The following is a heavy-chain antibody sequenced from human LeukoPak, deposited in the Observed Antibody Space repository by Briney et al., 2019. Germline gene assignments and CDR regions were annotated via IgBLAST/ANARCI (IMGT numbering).Heavy chain of an antibody. J-gene: IGHJ6*03. CDR1: GYTFTGYY. CDR2: INPNSGGT. CDR3: ARRQIEYSSFGYYYYYYMDV. Sequence: ASVKVSCKASGYTFTGYYMHWVRQAPGQGLEWMGWINPNSGGTNYAQKLQGRVTMTTDTSTSTAYMELRSLRSDDTAVYYCARRQIEYSSFGYYYYYYMDVWGKGTTVTVSS. V-gene: IGHV1-2*02. D-gene: IGHD6-6*01.